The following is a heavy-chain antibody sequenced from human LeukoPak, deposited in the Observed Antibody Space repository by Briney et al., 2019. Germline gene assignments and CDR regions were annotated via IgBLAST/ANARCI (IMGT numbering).Heavy chain of an antibody. V-gene: IGHV3-7*03. CDR3: ARSSYSSSSSV. J-gene: IGHJ3*01. CDR2: INSDGSEG. Sequence: GGSLRLSCAVSGFTFSGFWMSWSRQAPGKGLEWVASINSDGSEGYYADVVKGRFTISRDNAKNSLYLQINSLRAEDTAVYYCARSSYSSSSSVGGQGTMVTVSS. CDR1: GFTFSGFW. D-gene: IGHD6-6*01.